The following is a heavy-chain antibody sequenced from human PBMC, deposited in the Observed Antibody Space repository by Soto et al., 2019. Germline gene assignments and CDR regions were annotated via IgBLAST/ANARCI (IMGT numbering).Heavy chain of an antibody. V-gene: IGHV1-18*04. Sequence: QVQLVQSGAEVKKPGASVKVSCKASGYTFTSYGISWVRQAPGQGLEWMGWISAYNGNTNYAQKLQGRVTMTTDTPTSTAYMELTSLRSDDTAVYYCARDPWGGYSYGELDYWGQGTLVTVSS. CDR3: ARDPWGGYSYGELDY. J-gene: IGHJ4*02. D-gene: IGHD5-18*01. CDR2: ISAYNGNT. CDR1: GYTFTSYG.